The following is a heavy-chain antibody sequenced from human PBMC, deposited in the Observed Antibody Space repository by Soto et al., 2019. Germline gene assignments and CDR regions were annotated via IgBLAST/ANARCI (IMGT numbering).Heavy chain of an antibody. CDR3: ATDQLSLLNYDY. D-gene: IGHD1-1*01. Sequence: LRLSCAASGFTFSSYAMSWVRQAPGKGLEWVSAISGSGGSTYYADSVKGRFTISRDNAKNSLYLQMNSLRAEDTAVYYCATDQLSLLNYDYWGQGTLVTVSS. J-gene: IGHJ4*02. CDR1: GFTFSSYA. V-gene: IGHV3-23*01. CDR2: ISGSGGST.